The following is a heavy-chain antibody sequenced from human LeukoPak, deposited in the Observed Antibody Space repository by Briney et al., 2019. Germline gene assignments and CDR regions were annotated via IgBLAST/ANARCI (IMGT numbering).Heavy chain of an antibody. CDR1: GGSFSGYY. CDR2: IYYSGST. D-gene: IGHD3-10*01. J-gene: IGHJ3*02. CDR3: ARHDYYEAFDI. V-gene: IGHV4-59*08. Sequence: SETLSLTCAVYGGSFSGYYWSWIRQPPGKGLEWIGYIYYSGSTNYNPSLKSRVTISVDTSKNQFSLKLSSVTAADTAVYYCARHDYYEAFDIWGQGTMVTVSS.